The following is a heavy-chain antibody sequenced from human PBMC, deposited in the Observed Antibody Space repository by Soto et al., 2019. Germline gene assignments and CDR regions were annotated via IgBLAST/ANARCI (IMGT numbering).Heavy chain of an antibody. CDR3: ATIFHSPRGHHYYYGVDV. V-gene: IGHV5-51*01. CDR1: GYSFTSYY. J-gene: IGHJ6*02. CDR2: IYPDDSRT. D-gene: IGHD2-21*01. Sequence: GESLKISCKGSGYSFTSYYIGWVRQMPGKGLEWMGIIYPDDSRTRYSPSFEDQVTISADQSINTAYLQWSSLKASDTAIYYCATIFHSPRGHHYYYGVDVWGQGTAVTAP.